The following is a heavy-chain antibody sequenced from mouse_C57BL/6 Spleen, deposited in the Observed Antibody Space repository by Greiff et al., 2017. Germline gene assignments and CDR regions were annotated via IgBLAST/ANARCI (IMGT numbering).Heavy chain of an antibody. J-gene: IGHJ2*01. D-gene: IGHD1-1*01. Sequence: QVQLQQSGAELARPGASVKLSCKASGYTFTSYGISWVKQRTGQGLEWIGEIYPRSGNTYYNEKFKGKATLTADKSSSTAYMELRSLTSEDSAVYFCARDSITTVSGPRDYWGQGTTLTVSS. CDR2: IYPRSGNT. CDR1: GYTFTSYG. V-gene: IGHV1-81*01. CDR3: ARDSITTVSGPRDY.